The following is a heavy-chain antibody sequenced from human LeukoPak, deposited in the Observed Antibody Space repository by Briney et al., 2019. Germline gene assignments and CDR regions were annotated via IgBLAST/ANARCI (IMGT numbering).Heavy chain of an antibody. Sequence: PSETLSLTCTVSGGSISSYYWNWIRQPAGKGLEGIGRIYSSGSTTYNPSLKSRLTMSVDTSKNQFSLRLSSVTAADTAVCYCARAIPSYFGMDVWGQGTTVTVSS. CDR3: ARAIPSYFGMDV. J-gene: IGHJ6*02. V-gene: IGHV4-4*07. CDR2: IYSSGST. CDR1: GGSISSYY.